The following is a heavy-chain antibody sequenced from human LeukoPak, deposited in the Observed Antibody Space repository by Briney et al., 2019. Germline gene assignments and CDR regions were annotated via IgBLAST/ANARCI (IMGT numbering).Heavy chain of an antibody. CDR3: ARDYYDFWSGRNNWFDP. Sequence: PGRSLRLSCAASGFTFDDYAMHWVRQAPGKGLEWVSGISWNSGSIGYADSVKGRFTISRDNAKNTLYLQMNSLRAEDTAVYYCARDYYDFWSGRNNWFDPWGQGTLVTVSS. CDR1: GFTFDDYA. D-gene: IGHD3-3*01. CDR2: ISWNSGSI. V-gene: IGHV3-9*01. J-gene: IGHJ5*02.